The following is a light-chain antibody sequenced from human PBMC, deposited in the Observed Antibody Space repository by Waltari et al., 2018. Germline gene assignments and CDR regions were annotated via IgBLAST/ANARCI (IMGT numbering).Light chain of an antibody. CDR2: GAS. Sequence: EIVLTQSPGTLSLSPGESATLSCRASQSVGSNYLAWYQQRPGQAPRLLIDGASSKATGIPDRFSGSGSVTDFTLSISRREPEDFAVYYCQHYVRTWAFGQGTKVEIK. J-gene: IGKJ1*01. V-gene: IGKV3-20*01. CDR3: QHYVRTWA. CDR1: QSVGSNY.